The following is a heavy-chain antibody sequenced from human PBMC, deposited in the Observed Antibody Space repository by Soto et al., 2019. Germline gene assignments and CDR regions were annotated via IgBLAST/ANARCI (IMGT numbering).Heavy chain of an antibody. CDR2: IYHSGST. CDR3: ARLPYSYSGYDETYFDY. J-gene: IGHJ4*02. V-gene: IGHV4-38-2*01. Sequence: SETLCVTCAVSGYSITSGYYWGWIRQPPGKGLEWIGSIYHSGSTYYNPSLKSRVTISVDTPQKLFSLKLSSVTAADTAVYYCARLPYSYSGYDETYFDYWGQGTLVTVSS. D-gene: IGHD5-12*01. CDR1: GYSITSGYY.